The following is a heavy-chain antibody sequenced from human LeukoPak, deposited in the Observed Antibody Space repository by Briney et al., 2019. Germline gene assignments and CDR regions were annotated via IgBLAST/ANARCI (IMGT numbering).Heavy chain of an antibody. V-gene: IGHV3-74*01. CDR3: AKDGVWIGEKKANMDI. Sequence: GGSLRLSCAASGFTFSSYWMHWVRQAPGKGPVWVSRINSDGSSTSYADSVKGRFTISRDNAKNTLYLQMNSLRAEDTAVYYCAKDGVWIGEKKANMDIWGKGTTV. D-gene: IGHD3-10*01. CDR2: INSDGSST. J-gene: IGHJ6*03. CDR1: GFTFSSYW.